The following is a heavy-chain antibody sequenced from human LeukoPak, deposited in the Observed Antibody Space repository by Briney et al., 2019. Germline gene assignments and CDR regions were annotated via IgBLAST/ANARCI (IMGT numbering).Heavy chain of an antibody. CDR1: GYTFTGYY. D-gene: IGHD3-22*01. CDR2: INPNSGGT. Sequence: GASVKVSCKASGYTFTGYYMHWVRQAPGQGLEWMGWINPNSGGTNYAQKFQGRVTMTRDTSISTAYMELSRLRSDDTAVYYCAREDLHYYDSSGSEYFQHWGQGTLVTVSS. J-gene: IGHJ1*01. V-gene: IGHV1-2*02. CDR3: AREDLHYYDSSGSEYFQH.